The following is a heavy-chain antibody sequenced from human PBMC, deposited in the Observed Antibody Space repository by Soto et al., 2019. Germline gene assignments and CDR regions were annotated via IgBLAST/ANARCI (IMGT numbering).Heavy chain of an antibody. CDR3: GHIPSYYYGSGSYTPFDY. Sequence: QITLKESGPTLVKPTQTLTLTCTFTGFSLSTSGVGVGWIRQPPGKALEWLALIYWNDDKRYSPSLKSRLTITKDTSKNQVVLTMTNMDPVDTATYYCGHIPSYYYGSGSYTPFDYWGQGTLVTVSS. J-gene: IGHJ4*02. V-gene: IGHV2-5*01. CDR2: IYWNDDK. D-gene: IGHD3-10*01. CDR1: GFSLSTSGVG.